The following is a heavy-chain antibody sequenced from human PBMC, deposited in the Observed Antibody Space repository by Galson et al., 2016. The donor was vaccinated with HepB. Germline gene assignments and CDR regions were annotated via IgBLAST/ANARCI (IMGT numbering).Heavy chain of an antibody. CDR3: FRRRWDYNHYFDY. Sequence: PALVKPTQTLTLTFPFSGFSLSTNGVGVGWVRPSPGKPLEWLALIYWNDNKRYSPSLNDRLTITKDTSKNQVVLTMTNMDPVDTATYYCFRRRWDYNHYFDYWGQGTLVTVSS. V-gene: IGHV2-5*01. J-gene: IGHJ4*02. D-gene: IGHD4-11*01. CDR2: IYWNDNK. CDR1: GFSLSTNGVG.